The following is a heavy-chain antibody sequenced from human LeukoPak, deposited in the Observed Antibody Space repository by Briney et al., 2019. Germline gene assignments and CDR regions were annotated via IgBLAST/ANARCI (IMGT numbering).Heavy chain of an antibody. CDR2: INHSGST. Sequence: SGTLSLTCAVSGGSISSSNWWSWVRQPPGKGLEWIGEINHSGSTNYNPSLKSRVTISVDTSKNQFSLKLSSVTAADTAVYYCATGVWFGELFNYWGQGTLVTVSS. D-gene: IGHD3-10*01. J-gene: IGHJ4*02. CDR3: ATGVWFGELFNY. CDR1: GGSISSSNW. V-gene: IGHV4-4*02.